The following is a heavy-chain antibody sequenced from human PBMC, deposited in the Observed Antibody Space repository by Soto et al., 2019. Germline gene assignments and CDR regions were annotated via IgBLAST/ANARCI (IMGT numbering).Heavy chain of an antibody. CDR2: IFSNDEK. CDR1: GFSLSNARMG. Sequence: SGPTLVNPTETLTLTCTVSGFSLSNARMGVSWIRQPPGKALEWLAHIFSNDEKSYSTSLKSRLTISKDTSKSQVVLTMTNMDPVDTATYYCARKRSDYDFWSGSGGPFDYWGPATLVTAPQ. CDR3: ARKRSDYDFWSGSGGPFDY. J-gene: IGHJ4*02. V-gene: IGHV2-26*01. D-gene: IGHD3-3*01.